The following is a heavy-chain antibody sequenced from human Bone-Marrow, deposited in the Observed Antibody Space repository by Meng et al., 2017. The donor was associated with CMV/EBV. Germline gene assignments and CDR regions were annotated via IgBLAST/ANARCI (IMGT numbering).Heavy chain of an antibody. D-gene: IGHD3-10*01. CDR2: ISYDGSNK. V-gene: IGHV3-30*04. Sequence: GESLKISCAASGFTFTSYALHWVRQAPGKGLEWVTVISYDGSNKYYADSLKGRFTISRDNSKNTLYLQMNSLRTEDTAVYYCARAPGSHIDYWGQGTLVTVSS. CDR1: GFTFTSYA. J-gene: IGHJ4*02. CDR3: ARAPGSHIDY.